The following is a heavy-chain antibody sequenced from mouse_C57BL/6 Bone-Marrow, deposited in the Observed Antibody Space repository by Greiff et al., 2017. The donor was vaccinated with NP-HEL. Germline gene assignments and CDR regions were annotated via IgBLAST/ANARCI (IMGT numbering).Heavy chain of an antibody. J-gene: IGHJ2*01. Sequence: VQLQQSGPELVKPGASVKLSCKASGYTFTSYDINWVKQRPGQGLEWIGWIYPSAGSTKYHEKFKGKATLTVDTSSSTAYMELHSLTSEDSAVYFCAILYYYGSPYDFDYWGQGTTLTVSS. V-gene: IGHV1-85*01. CDR2: IYPSAGST. D-gene: IGHD1-1*01. CDR3: AILYYYGSPYDFDY. CDR1: GYTFTSYD.